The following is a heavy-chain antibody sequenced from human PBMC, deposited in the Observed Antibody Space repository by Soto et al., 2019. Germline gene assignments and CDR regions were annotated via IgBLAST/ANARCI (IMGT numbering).Heavy chain of an antibody. CDR1: GFTFSSYA. Sequence: EVQLLESGGGLVQPGGSLRLSCAASGFTFSSYAMSWVRQAPGKGLEWVSAISVSGGSTYYADSVKGRFTISRDNSKNTLYLQMNSLRADDTAVYYCAKDVVAFHSEGIDYWGQGTLVTVSS. CDR2: ISVSGGST. D-gene: IGHD2-21*01. V-gene: IGHV3-23*01. J-gene: IGHJ4*02. CDR3: AKDVVAFHSEGIDY.